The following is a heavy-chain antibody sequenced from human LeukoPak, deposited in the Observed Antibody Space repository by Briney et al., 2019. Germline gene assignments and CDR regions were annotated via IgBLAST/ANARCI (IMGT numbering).Heavy chain of an antibody. D-gene: IGHD6-13*01. CDR1: GFTFSDYY. CDR3: ARAPPYSSISPYYYYYGMDV. V-gene: IGHV3-11*05. Sequence: GGSLRLSCAASGFTFSDYYMSWIRQAPGKGLEWVSYISSSSSYTNYADSVKGRFTISRDNAKNSLYLQMNSLRAEDTPVYYCARAPPYSSISPYYYYYGMDVWGQGTTVTVSS. J-gene: IGHJ6*02. CDR2: ISSSSSYT.